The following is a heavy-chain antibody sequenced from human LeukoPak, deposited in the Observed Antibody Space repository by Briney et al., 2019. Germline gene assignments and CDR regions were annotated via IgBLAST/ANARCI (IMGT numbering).Heavy chain of an antibody. J-gene: IGHJ4*02. CDR2: IYTSGST. CDR3: ARGTRGVNDY. V-gene: IGHV4-61*02. D-gene: IGHD3-10*01. CDR1: GGSISSGSYY. Sequence: PSQTLSLTCTVSGGSISSGSYYWSWIRQPAGKGLEWIGRIYTSGSTNYNPSLKSRVTISVYTSKNQFSLKLSSVTAADTAVYYCARGTRGVNDYWGQGTLVTVSS.